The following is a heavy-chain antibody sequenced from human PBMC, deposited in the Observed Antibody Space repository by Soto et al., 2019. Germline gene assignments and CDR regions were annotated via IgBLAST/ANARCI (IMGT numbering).Heavy chain of an antibody. CDR1: GYTFTSYY. Sequence: QVQLVQSGAEVKKPGASVKVSCMASGYTFTSYYMHWVRQAPGQGLDWIGIINPGSGTPIYAQKFKGRVTMTSDTPTSTVFMELSSLRSEDTAMYYCAREVGATDYWGQGTLVTVSS. V-gene: IGHV1-46*01. CDR2: INPGSGTP. J-gene: IGHJ4*02. CDR3: AREVGATDY. D-gene: IGHD1-26*01.